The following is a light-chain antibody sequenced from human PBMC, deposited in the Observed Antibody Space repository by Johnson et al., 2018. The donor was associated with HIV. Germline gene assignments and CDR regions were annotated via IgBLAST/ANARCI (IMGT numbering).Light chain of an antibody. Sequence: SVLTQPPSVSAAQGQKVTISCSGSSSNIGNNYVSWYQQLPGTAPKLLIYENTRRPSGIPDRFSGSKSGTSATLGITGLQTGDEAEYYCGTWDTSLSAGGVFGSGTKVTVL. CDR2: ENT. CDR1: SSNIGNNY. J-gene: IGLJ1*01. CDR3: GTWDTSLSAGGV. V-gene: IGLV1-51*02.